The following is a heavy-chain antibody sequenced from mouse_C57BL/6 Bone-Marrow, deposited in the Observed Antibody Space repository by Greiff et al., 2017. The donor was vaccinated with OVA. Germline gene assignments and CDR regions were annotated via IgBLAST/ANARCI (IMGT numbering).Heavy chain of an antibody. CDR2: ISDGGSYT. V-gene: IGHV5-4*01. CDR1: GFTFSSYA. CDR3: AREGPIYYDYDGRDY. J-gene: IGHJ2*01. Sequence: DVKLVESGGGLVKPGGSLKLSCAASGFTFSSYAMSWVRQTPEKRLEWVATISDGGSYTYYPDNVKGRFTISRDNAKNNLYLQMSHLKSEDTAMYYCAREGPIYYDYDGRDYWGQGTTLTVSS. D-gene: IGHD2-4*01.